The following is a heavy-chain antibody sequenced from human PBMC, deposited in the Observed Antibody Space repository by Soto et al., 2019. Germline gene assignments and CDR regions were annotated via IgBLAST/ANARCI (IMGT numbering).Heavy chain of an antibody. CDR3: ASHSGNYYNDY. CDR1: GYTLTNYY. D-gene: IGHD3-10*01. CDR2: INPSGGST. Sequence: ASVKVSCKSSGYTLTNYYMHWVRQAPGQGLEWVGIINPSGGSTGYAQKFQGRVIMTRDTSTSTDYMELSSLRSDDTAVDYCASHSGNYYNDYWGQGTLVTVSS. V-gene: IGHV1-46*01. J-gene: IGHJ4*02.